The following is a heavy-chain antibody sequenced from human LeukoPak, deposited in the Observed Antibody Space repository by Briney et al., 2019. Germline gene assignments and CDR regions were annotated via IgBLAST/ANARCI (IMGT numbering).Heavy chain of an antibody. V-gene: IGHV3-7*01. CDR2: IKQDGSET. CDR1: GFTFSTYC. J-gene: IGHJ4*02. D-gene: IGHD5-24*01. CDR3: ANGDGFDY. Sequence: GGSLRLSCATSGFTFSTYCMSWVRQAPGKGLEWVANIKQDGSETYYADSVKGRFTIFRDNAMNSLYLQMYSLRVEDTAVDDCANGDGFDYWGQGTLVIVSS.